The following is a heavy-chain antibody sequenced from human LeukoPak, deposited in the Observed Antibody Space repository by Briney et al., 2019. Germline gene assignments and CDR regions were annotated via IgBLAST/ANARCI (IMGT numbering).Heavy chain of an antibody. CDR1: GFTFSSYG. D-gene: IGHD3-22*01. CDR3: AKVTMIVEYYFDY. J-gene: IGHJ4*02. CDR2: ISGSGGST. V-gene: IGHV3-23*01. Sequence: GGSLRLSCAASGFTFSSYGMSWVRQAPGKGLEWVSAISGSGGSTYHADSVKGRFTISRDNSKNTLYLQMNSLRAEDTAVYYCAKVTMIVEYYFDYWGQGTLVTVSS.